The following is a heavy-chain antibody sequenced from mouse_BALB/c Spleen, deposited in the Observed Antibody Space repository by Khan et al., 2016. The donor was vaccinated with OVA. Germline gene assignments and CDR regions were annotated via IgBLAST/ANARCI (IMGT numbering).Heavy chain of an antibody. CDR2: ISYSGVT. CDR1: GYSITSGYA. D-gene: IGHD1-1*01. Sequence: EVKLEESGPGLVKPSQSLSLTCTVTGYSITSGYAWNWIRQFPGNKLEWMGHISYSGVTSYTPSLKSRISITRDTSKNQFFLQLNSVTTEDTATYYCARGNYYGYYFDYWGQGTTLTVSS. CDR3: ARGNYYGYYFDY. V-gene: IGHV3-2*02. J-gene: IGHJ2*01.